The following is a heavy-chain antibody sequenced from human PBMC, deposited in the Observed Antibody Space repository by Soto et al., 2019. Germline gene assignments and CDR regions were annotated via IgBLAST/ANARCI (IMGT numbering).Heavy chain of an antibody. CDR1: GGSISSSNW. J-gene: IGHJ4*02. Sequence: QVQLQESGPGLVKPSGTLSLTCAVSGGSISSSNWWSWVRQPPGKGLEWIGEIYHSGSTNYNPSXTXRXXISVDKSKNPFSLKLRSVTAADTAVYYCARRPFCDWGQGTLVTVSS. V-gene: IGHV4-4*02. CDR2: IYHSGST. D-gene: IGHD3-3*02. CDR3: ARRPFCD.